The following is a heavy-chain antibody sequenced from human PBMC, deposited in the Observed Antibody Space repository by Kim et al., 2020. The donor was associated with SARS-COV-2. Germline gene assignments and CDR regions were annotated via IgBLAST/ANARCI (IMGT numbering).Heavy chain of an antibody. D-gene: IGHD2-21*01. J-gene: IGHJ6*02. CDR2: ISGSGDVS. CDR3: AKFMGSILPTRGMDD. CDR1: GLIFSNYA. Sequence: GGSLRLSCVASGLIFSNYAFTWVRQAPGKGLEWVSGISGSGDVSHYADSVKGRFTTSRDNSKSTLYLLMDSLRAEDTAIYYCAKFMGSILPTRGMDDWG. V-gene: IGHV3-23*01.